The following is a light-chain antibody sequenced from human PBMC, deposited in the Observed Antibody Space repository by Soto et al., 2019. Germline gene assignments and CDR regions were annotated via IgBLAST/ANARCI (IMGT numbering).Light chain of an antibody. Sequence: QSVLTQSPSASASLGASVKLTCTLSSGHSSYAIAWHQQQPEKGPRYLMKLNSDGSHSKGDGIPDRFSGSSSGAERYLTISSLQSEDEADYYCQTWGTGIPSEVVFGGGTKVTVL. CDR3: QTWGTGIPSEVV. V-gene: IGLV4-69*01. CDR2: LNSDGSH. J-gene: IGLJ2*01. CDR1: SGHSSYA.